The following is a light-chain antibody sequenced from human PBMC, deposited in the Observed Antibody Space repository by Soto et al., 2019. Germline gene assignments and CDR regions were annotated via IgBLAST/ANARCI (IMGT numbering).Light chain of an antibody. J-gene: IGLJ1*01. CDR3: GSNTTIITTAWG. V-gene: IGLV2-14*01. CDR2: EVT. Sequence: VLPYPASLSAPPGQSITIPSTGTNGDLGSYNHISWWQQHPGNALKLIIYEVTDRPSGVSNSFSGSQSRNTASLTSSGLQAKDEAEYYCGSNTTIITTAWGFGTGTKVTV. CDR1: NGDLGSYNH.